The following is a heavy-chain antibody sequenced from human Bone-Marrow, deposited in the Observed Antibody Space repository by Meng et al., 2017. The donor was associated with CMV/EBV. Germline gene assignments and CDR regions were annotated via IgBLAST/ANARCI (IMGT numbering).Heavy chain of an antibody. CDR3: AKDLRSPEWPNYFAS. CDR2: ISYDGSKK. D-gene: IGHD3-3*01. CDR1: GFTFSSYA. V-gene: IGHV3-30-3*01. J-gene: IGHJ4*02. Sequence: GESLKISCAASGFTFSSYAMHWVRQAPGKGLEWVAVISYDGSKKYYADSVKGRFTISRDNSKNTLYLQMDSLRAEDTAVYYCAKDLRSPEWPNYFASWGQGTLVTVSS.